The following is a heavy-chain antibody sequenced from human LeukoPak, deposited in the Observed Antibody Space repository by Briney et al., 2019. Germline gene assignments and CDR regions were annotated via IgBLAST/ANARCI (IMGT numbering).Heavy chain of an antibody. CDR1: GFTFISYW. J-gene: IGHJ4*02. Sequence: GGSLRLSRAASGFTFISYWMSWVRQAPGKGLEWVANIKQDGSENYYVDSVKGRFTISRDNAKNSLFLQLNSLRAEDTAVYYCARDEYLDSSVYYPLFDNWGKGTLVTVSS. CDR2: IKQDGSEN. CDR3: ARDEYLDSSVYYPLFDN. V-gene: IGHV3-7*04. D-gene: IGHD3-22*01.